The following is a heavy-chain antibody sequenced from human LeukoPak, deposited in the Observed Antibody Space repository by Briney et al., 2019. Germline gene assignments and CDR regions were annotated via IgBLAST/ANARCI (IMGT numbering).Heavy chain of an antibody. D-gene: IGHD3-22*01. V-gene: IGHV4-39*01. Sequence: SETLSLTCTVSGGSISSSSYYWGWIRQPPGKGLEWIGSIYYTGYTYYNPSLQSRVTISVDTSKNQFSLKLSSVTAADTAVYYCARAARPYDSSGYFRYWGRGTLVTVSS. CDR2: IYYTGYT. CDR3: ARAARPYDSSGYFRY. CDR1: GGSISSSSYY. J-gene: IGHJ4*02.